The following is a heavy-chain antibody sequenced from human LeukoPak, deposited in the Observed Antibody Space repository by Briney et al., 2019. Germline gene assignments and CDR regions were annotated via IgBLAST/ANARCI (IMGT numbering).Heavy chain of an antibody. CDR1: GGSISSYY. CDR2: IYYSGST. Sequence: SETLSLTCTVSGGSISSYYWSWIRQPPGKGLEWIGYIYYSGSTNYNPSLKSRVTISVDTSKNQFSLKLSPVTAADTAVYYCARDQGGLDYWGQGTLVTVSS. V-gene: IGHV4-59*01. CDR3: ARDQGGLDY. J-gene: IGHJ4*02.